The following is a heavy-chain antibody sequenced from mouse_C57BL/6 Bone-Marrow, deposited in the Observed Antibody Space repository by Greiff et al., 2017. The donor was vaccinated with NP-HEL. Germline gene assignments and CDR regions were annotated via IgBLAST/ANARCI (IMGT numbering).Heavy chain of an antibody. D-gene: IGHD2-14*01. CDR1: GYAFTNYL. Sequence: QVQLQQSGAELVRPGTSVKVSCKASGYAFTNYLIEWVKQRPGQGLEWIGVINPGSGGTNYNEKFKGKATLTADKSSSTAYMQLSSLTSEDSAVYFCARWGYQFAYWGQGTLVTVSA. CDR3: ARWGYQFAY. CDR2: INPGSGGT. V-gene: IGHV1-54*01. J-gene: IGHJ3*01.